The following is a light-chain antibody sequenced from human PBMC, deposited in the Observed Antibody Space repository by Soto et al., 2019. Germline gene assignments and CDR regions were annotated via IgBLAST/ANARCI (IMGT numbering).Light chain of an antibody. Sequence: EIVLTQSPGTLSVSPGERATLSCRASQSVSSNSLGWYQQKPGQAPRLLIYGASIRATGIPDRFSGSGSGTDFTLTISRLEPEDFGVYYCQHYGSSPPMYTFGQGTKLEIK. V-gene: IGKV3-20*01. CDR1: QSVSSNS. CDR3: QHYGSSPPMYT. J-gene: IGKJ2*01. CDR2: GAS.